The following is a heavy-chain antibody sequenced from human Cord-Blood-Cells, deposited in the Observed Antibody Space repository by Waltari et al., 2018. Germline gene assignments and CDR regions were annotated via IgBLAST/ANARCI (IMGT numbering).Heavy chain of an antibody. Sequence: EVQLVESGGGLVKPGGSLRLSCAASGFTFSSYSMNWVRQAPGKGLEVVSSISHSSSYIYYADSVKGRLTISRDNAKNSLYLQMNSLRAEDTAVYYCAREPTFGGLYSDAFDIWGQGTMVTVSS. CDR3: AREPTFGGLYSDAFDI. D-gene: IGHD3-10*01. CDR2: ISHSSSYI. CDR1: GFTFSSYS. V-gene: IGHV3-21*01. J-gene: IGHJ3*02.